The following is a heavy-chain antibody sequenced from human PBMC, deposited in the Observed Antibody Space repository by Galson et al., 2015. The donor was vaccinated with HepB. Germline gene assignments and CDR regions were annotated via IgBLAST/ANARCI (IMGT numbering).Heavy chain of an antibody. J-gene: IGHJ2*01. CDR1: GYSFINFG. D-gene: IGHD4-17*01. CDR2: ISPYNGNT. Sequence: SVKVSCKASGYSFINFGISWVRQAPGQGLEWLGWISPYNGNTNFAQKFQDRVTLTTDTSPNTAYMELRSLRSDDTAVYYCAKSTVTTLWGFWYFDLWAVAPCSLSP. CDR3: AKSTVTTLWGFWYFDL. V-gene: IGHV1-18*01.